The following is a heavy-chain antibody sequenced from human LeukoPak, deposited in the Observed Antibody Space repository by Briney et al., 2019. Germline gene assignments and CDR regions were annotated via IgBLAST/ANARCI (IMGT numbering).Heavy chain of an antibody. J-gene: IGHJ4*02. CDR1: GFTFSTYA. Sequence: GGSLRLSCAASGFTFSTYAMSWVRQAPGKGLDWVSAISGSGDATYYADSVKGRFTISRDNSKNTLYLQMNSLRAEDTAVYYCAKDVQVQYSSSSHDYWGQGTLVTVSS. V-gene: IGHV3-23*01. CDR2: ISGSGDAT. CDR3: AKDVQVQYSSSSHDY. D-gene: IGHD6-6*01.